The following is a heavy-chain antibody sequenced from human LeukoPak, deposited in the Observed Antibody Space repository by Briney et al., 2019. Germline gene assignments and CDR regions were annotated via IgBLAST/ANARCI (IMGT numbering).Heavy chain of an antibody. D-gene: IGHD5-12*01. J-gene: IGHJ4*02. V-gene: IGHV3-15*01. CDR2: IKSKTDGGTT. Sequence: GGSLRLSCAASGFTFSNAWMSWVRQAPGKGLEWVGRIKSKTDGGTTDYAAPVKGRFTISRDDSKNTLYLQMNSLRAEDTAVYYCAKGGGGYVSGALDYWGQGTLVTVSS. CDR1: GFTFSNAW. CDR3: AKGGGGYVSGALDY.